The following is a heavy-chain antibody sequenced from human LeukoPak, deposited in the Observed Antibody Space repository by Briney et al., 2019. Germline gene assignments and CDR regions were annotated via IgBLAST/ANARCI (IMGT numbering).Heavy chain of an antibody. Sequence: PGXXLXLSCAASGFTFSRYAMNWVRQAPGKGLEWVSGISGSGGSTYYADSVKGGFTISRDNSKNTLYLQMNSLRAEDTAVYYCAKEVAAAATYYFDYWGQGTLVTVSS. CDR2: ISGSGGST. D-gene: IGHD6-13*01. J-gene: IGHJ4*02. CDR1: GFTFSRYA. CDR3: AKEVAAAATYYFDY. V-gene: IGHV3-23*01.